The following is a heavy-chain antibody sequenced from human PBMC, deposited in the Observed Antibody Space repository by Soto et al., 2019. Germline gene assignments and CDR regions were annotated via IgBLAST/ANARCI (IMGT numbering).Heavy chain of an antibody. CDR3: ARVLTTVTHAYYFDS. Sequence: QVQLQESGPGLVKPSQTLSLTCTVSGGSIDSRGNYWSWIRQHPGKGLVWIGYMYYTGTTYYNPSLQSRLTMSVDKSKNQFSLRLSSVTAADTAVYYCARVLTTVTHAYYFDSWGQGTLVAVSS. J-gene: IGHJ4*02. V-gene: IGHV4-31*03. D-gene: IGHD4-17*01. CDR1: GGSIDSRGNY. CDR2: MYYTGTT.